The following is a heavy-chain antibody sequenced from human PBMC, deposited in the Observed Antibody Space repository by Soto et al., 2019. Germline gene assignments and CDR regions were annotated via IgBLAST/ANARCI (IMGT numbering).Heavy chain of an antibody. D-gene: IGHD6-19*01. CDR1: GYTFTSYA. CDR3: ARGGGSGWYYTIDY. CDR2: INAGNGNT. J-gene: IGHJ4*02. V-gene: IGHV1-3*01. Sequence: ASVKVSCKASGYTFTSYAMHWARQAPGQRLEWMGWINAGNGNTKYSQKFQGRVTITRDTSASTAYMELSSLRSEDTAVYYCARGGGSGWYYTIDYWGQGTLVTVSS.